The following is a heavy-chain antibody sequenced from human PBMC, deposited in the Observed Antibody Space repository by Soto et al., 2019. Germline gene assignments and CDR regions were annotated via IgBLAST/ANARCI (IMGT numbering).Heavy chain of an antibody. J-gene: IGHJ6*02. V-gene: IGHV5-51*01. CDR2: IYPRNSQT. D-gene: IGHD1-1*01. Sequence: PGESLKISCKGSGYIFTSKWIAWARQTPGKGLEWMGAIYPRNSQTEYSPSFQGQVTFSADKSIDTAFLQWNSLKTSDTAMFYCASHPTTPGYYAMDVWGQGTTVTVSS. CDR3: ASHPTTPGYYAMDV. CDR1: GYIFTSKW.